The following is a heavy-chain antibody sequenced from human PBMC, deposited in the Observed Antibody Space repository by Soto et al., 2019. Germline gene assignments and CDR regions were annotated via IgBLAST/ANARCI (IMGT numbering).Heavy chain of an antibody. V-gene: IGHV5-51*01. CDR1: GYRFSSCW. J-gene: IGHJ4*02. Sequence: EVQLVQSGVEVKKAGESLKISCRASGYRFSSCWIGWVRQVPGKGLESVGIIYPDDSDTKYSPTFQGQVTISADKSISAAYLPGNSLKASDTALYYCVRSREGYNSLFDYWGQGTLVSVSS. CDR2: IYPDDSDT. D-gene: IGHD5-12*01. CDR3: VRSREGYNSLFDY.